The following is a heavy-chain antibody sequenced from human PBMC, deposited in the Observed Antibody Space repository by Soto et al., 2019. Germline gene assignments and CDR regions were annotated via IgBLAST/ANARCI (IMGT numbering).Heavy chain of an antibody. Sequence: QVQLVESGGGVVQPGRSLRLSCAASGFTFSNYGMHWVRQAPGKGLEWVAVISYDGRNKYYADSVKGRFTISMDNSKNTLYLQMNSLRAEDTAVYHCAKAGCRRFLPFDPWGQGPLVTVSS. J-gene: IGHJ5*02. CDR3: AKAGCRRFLPFDP. V-gene: IGHV3-30*18. D-gene: IGHD3-3*01. CDR1: GFTFSNYG. CDR2: ISYDGRNK.